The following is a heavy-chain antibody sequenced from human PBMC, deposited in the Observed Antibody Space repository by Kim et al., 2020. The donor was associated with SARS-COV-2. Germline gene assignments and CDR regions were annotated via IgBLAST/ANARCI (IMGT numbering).Heavy chain of an antibody. CDR2: IYYSGSS. J-gene: IGHJ3*02. CDR1: GGSISSYY. Sequence: SETLSLTCTVSGGSISSYYWSWIRQPPGKGLEWIGYIYYSGSSNYNPSLKSRVTISVDTSKNQFSLKLSSVTAAATAVYYCARATSGGGAFDIWGQGTMVTVSS. CDR3: ARATSGGGAFDI. D-gene: IGHD3-10*01. V-gene: IGHV4-59*13.